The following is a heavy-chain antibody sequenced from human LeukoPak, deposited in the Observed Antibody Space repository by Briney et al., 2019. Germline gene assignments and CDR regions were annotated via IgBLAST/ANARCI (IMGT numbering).Heavy chain of an antibody. D-gene: IGHD3-16*02. J-gene: IGHJ5*02. CDR1: GGSFSGYY. CDR3: ARGPIFYDYVWGSYRYNWFDP. Sequence: SETPSLTCAVYGGSFSGYYWSWIRQPPGKGLEWIGEINHSGSTTYNPSLKSRVTISVDESKNQCSLKLSSVTAADTAVYYCARGPIFYDYVWGSYRYNWFDPWGQGTLVTVSS. CDR2: INHSGST. V-gene: IGHV4-34*01.